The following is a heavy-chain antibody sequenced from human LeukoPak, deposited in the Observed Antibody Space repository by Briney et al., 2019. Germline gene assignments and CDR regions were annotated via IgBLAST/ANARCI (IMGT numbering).Heavy chain of an antibody. CDR3: AKASWVSSTDAVR. CDR1: GLSFSSFA. CDR2: IRGNGET. D-gene: IGHD3-16*01. J-gene: IGHJ4*02. Sequence: GGSLRLSCAASGLSFSSFAMSWVRQGPARGLEWVSSIRGNGETVYSDSVKGRFTLSSDSSRNTVYFQLNNLRVEDTAIYYCAKASWVSSTDAVRWGQGTLVTVSS. V-gene: IGHV3-23*01.